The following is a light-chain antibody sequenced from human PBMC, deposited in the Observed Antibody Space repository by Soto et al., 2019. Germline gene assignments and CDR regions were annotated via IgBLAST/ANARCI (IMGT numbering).Light chain of an antibody. CDR1: SSDVGSYNL. CDR3: CSYAGSRTPLI. CDR2: EVS. Sequence: QSALTQAASVSGSPGQSITISCTGTSSDVGSYNLVSWYQQHPGKAPKLMIYEVSKRPSVLSNRFSVSKSGNTASLTISGLQAEDEDDYYCCSYAGSRTPLIFGTGTKLTVL. J-gene: IGLJ1*01. V-gene: IGLV2-23*02.